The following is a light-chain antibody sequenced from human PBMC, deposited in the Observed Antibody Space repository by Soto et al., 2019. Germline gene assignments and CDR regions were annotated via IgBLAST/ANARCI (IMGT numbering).Light chain of an antibody. Sequence: IVLKQSPGTLSLSTXESATLSCRASQSISSSYLAWYQQKPGQAPRLLIYGTSSRATGIPDRFSGSGSGTDFTLTISRLEPEDFAVYYCQQYGSSITFGQGTRLEIK. V-gene: IGKV3-20*01. CDR2: GTS. CDR3: QQYGSSIT. CDR1: QSISSSY. J-gene: IGKJ5*01.